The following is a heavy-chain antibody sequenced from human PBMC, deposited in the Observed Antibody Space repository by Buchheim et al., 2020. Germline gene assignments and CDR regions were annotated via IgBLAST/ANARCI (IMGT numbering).Heavy chain of an antibody. D-gene: IGHD3-10*01. V-gene: IGHV3-30*18. CDR2: ISYDGSNK. CDR3: AKDRTVYGLGEIDY. CDR1: GFTFSTSG. J-gene: IGHJ4*02. Sequence: QVHLVESGGGVVQSGRSLRLSCAASGFTFSTSGMHWVRQAPGKGLEWVAVISYDGSNKYYGDSVKGRFTIYRDNSKNTLYLQMNSLRAEDTAVYYCAKDRTVYGLGEIDYWGQGTL.